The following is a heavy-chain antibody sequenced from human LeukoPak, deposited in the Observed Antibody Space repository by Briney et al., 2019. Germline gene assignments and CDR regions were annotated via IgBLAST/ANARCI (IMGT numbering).Heavy chain of an antibody. D-gene: IGHD6-19*01. V-gene: IGHV4-34*01. CDR3: ARVGKQWLVHL. Sequence: SETLSLTCAVHGGSFSGYYWSWIRQPPGKGMEWIGEINHSGSTNYNPSLKSRVTISVDTSKNQFSLKLSSVTAADTAVYYCARVGKQWLVHLWGQGTLVTVSS. CDR2: INHSGST. CDR1: GGSFSGYY. J-gene: IGHJ4*02.